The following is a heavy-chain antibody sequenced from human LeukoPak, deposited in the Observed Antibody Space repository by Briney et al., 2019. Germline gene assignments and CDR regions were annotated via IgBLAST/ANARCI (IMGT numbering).Heavy chain of an antibody. CDR2: INPNSGGT. V-gene: IGHV1-2*02. Sequence: ASVKVSCKASGYTFTGYYMHWVRQAPGQGLEWMGWINPNSGGTNYAQKFQGRVTMTRDTSISTAYMELSRLRSDDTAVYYCARDGVPGTGNDAFDIWGQGTMVTVSS. CDR1: GYTFTGYY. J-gene: IGHJ3*02. D-gene: IGHD1-1*01. CDR3: ARDGVPGTGNDAFDI.